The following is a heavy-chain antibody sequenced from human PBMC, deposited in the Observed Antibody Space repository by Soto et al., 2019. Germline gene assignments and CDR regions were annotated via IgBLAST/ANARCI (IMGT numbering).Heavy chain of an antibody. CDR2: IWYDGSNK. Sequence: PGGSLRLSCAASGFTFSSYGIHWVRQAPGKGLEWVAVIWYDGSNKYYADSVKGRFTISRDNSKNTLYLQMNSLRAEDTAVYYCARVYDSSGYIDYWGQGTLVTVSS. J-gene: IGHJ4*02. V-gene: IGHV3-33*01. CDR3: ARVYDSSGYIDY. CDR1: GFTFSSYG. D-gene: IGHD3-22*01.